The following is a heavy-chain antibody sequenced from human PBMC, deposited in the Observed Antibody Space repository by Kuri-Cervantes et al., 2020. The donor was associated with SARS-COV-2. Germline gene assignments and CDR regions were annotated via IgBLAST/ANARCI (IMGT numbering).Heavy chain of an antibody. CDR1: GYTFTSYA. D-gene: IGHD4-23*01. V-gene: IGHV1-3*01. CDR3: ARGSLTTVVGWFDP. Sequence: ASVKVSCKASGYTFTSYAMHWVRQAPGQRLEWMGWINAGNGNTKYSQKFQGRVTINRDKSASTAYMELSSLRSEDTAVYYCARGSLTTVVGWFDPWGQGTRVTVSS. CDR2: INAGNGNT. J-gene: IGHJ5*02.